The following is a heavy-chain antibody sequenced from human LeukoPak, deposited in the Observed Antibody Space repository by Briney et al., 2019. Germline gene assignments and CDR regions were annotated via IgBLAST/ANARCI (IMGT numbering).Heavy chain of an antibody. CDR1: GGSISSGGYY. J-gene: IGHJ6*02. Sequence: PSETLSLTCTVSGGSISSGGYYWSWIRQHPGKGLEWIGYIYYSGSTYYNPSLKSRVTISVDTSKNQFSLKLSSVTAADTAVYYCARSPHNYYGMDVWGQGTTVTVSS. CDR3: ARSPHNYYGMDV. CDR2: IYYSGST. V-gene: IGHV4-31*03.